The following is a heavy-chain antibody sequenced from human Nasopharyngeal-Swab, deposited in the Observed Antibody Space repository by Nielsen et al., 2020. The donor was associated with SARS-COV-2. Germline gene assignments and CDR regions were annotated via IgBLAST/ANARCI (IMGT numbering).Heavy chain of an antibody. Sequence: GEPLKISCQGSGYSFTSYWIGWVRQMPGKGLEWMGIIYPGDSDTRYSPSFQGQVTISADKSISTAYLQWSSLKASDTAMYYCARLVSTTVTTTYFDYWGQGTLVTVSS. D-gene: IGHD4-17*01. CDR2: IYPGDSDT. CDR1: GYSFTSYW. V-gene: IGHV5-51*01. J-gene: IGHJ4*02. CDR3: ARLVSTTVTTTYFDY.